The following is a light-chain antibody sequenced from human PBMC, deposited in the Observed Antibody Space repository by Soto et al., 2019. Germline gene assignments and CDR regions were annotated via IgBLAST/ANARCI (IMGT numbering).Light chain of an antibody. CDR3: AAWDDGLNGWL. CDR2: DTS. Sequence: QAVVTQEPSLTVSPGGTITLTCGSSTGAVTSGHHPYWLQQKPGQAPRSLIYDTSNKQSWTPARFSGSLLGGKAALTLSGAQPEDEAEYYCAAWDDGLNGWLFGGGTKLTVL. V-gene: IGLV7-46*01. J-gene: IGLJ3*02. CDR1: TGAVTSGHH.